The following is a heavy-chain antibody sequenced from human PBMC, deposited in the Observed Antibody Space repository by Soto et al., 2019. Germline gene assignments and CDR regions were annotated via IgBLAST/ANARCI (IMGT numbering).Heavy chain of an antibody. D-gene: IGHD6-13*01. Sequence: GGSLRRSCAASLFTLSDYYMSWIRHAPGKGLEWVSYISGTSIYINYADSVKGRFTISRDNAKNSLYLQMNSLRAEDTAVYYCARDVPQLASYWGQGTLVTVSS. V-gene: IGHV3-11*06. CDR2: ISGTSIYI. CDR3: ARDVPQLASY. CDR1: LFTLSDYY. J-gene: IGHJ4*02.